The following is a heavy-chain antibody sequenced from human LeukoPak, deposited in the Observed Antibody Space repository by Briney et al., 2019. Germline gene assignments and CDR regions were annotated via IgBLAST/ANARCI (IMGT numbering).Heavy chain of an antibody. D-gene: IGHD3-10*01. V-gene: IGHV4-34*01. CDR1: GGSFSGYY. CDR2: INHSGST. J-gene: IGHJ4*02. Sequence: PSETLSLTRAVYGGSFSGYYWSWIRQPPGKGLEWIGEINHSGSTNYNPSLKSRVTISVDTSKNQFSLKLSSVTAADTAVYYCAREPNNRRYYYGSGSYSAGYFDYWGQGTLVTVSS. CDR3: AREPNNRRYYYGSGSYSAGYFDY.